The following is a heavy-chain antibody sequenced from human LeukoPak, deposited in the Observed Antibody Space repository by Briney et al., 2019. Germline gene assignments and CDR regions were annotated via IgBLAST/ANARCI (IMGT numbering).Heavy chain of an antibody. Sequence: SETLSLTCTVSGGSISSSSYYWGWIRQPPGKGLEWIGSIYYSGSTYYNPSLKSRVTISVDTSKNQFSLKLSSVTAADTAVYYCASSRVDSSSSLAFDIWGQGTMVTVSS. D-gene: IGHD6-6*01. CDR1: GGSISSSSYY. V-gene: IGHV4-39*07. J-gene: IGHJ3*02. CDR3: ASSRVDSSSSLAFDI. CDR2: IYYSGST.